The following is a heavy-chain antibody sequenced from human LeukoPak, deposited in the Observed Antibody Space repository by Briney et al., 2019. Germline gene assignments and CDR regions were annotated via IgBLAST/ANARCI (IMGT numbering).Heavy chain of an antibody. CDR2: ISSEGFT. Sequence: GGSLRLSCAVAGVTVNSYFMGWVRQAPGKGLEWVSIISSEGFTYYADSVKGRFAISRDNFKNSLYLEMNSLRAEDTAFYYCARGRGGDWGQGALVTVSS. J-gene: IGHJ4*02. CDR3: ARGRGGD. CDR1: GVTVNSYF. D-gene: IGHD2-15*01. V-gene: IGHV3-53*01.